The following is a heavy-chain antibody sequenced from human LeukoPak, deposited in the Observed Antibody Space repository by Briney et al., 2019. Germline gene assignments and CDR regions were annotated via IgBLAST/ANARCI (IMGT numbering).Heavy chain of an antibody. CDR2: ISSSGSTI. Sequence: PGGSLRLSCAASGFTFSDYYMSWIRQAPGKGLEWVSYISSSGSTIYYADSVKGRFTISRDSAKNSLYLQMNSLRAEDTAVYYCARLVGFSPRAEVEMATIDYYYYYMDVWGKGTTVTISS. D-gene: IGHD5-24*01. V-gene: IGHV3-11*01. CDR1: GFTFSDYY. J-gene: IGHJ6*03. CDR3: ARLVGFSPRAEVEMATIDYYYYYMDV.